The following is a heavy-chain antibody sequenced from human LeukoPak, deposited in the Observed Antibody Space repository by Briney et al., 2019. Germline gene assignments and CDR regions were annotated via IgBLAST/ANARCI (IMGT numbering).Heavy chain of an antibody. CDR1: GYTFASYA. V-gene: IGHV1-18*01. J-gene: IGHJ4*02. CDR2: ISAYNGNT. Sequence: GASVKVSCKASGYTFASYAITWVRQAPGQGLEYLGWISAYNGNTNYAQKLQGRVTMTTDTSTSTAYMDLRSLRSDDTAVYYCARDRPYSGSQDPFHYWGQGTLVTVSS. D-gene: IGHD1-26*01. CDR3: ARDRPYSGSQDPFHY.